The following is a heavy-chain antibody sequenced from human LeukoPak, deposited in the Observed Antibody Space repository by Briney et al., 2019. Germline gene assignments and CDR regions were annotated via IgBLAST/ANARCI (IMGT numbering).Heavy chain of an antibody. D-gene: IGHD5-18*01. CDR2: ISSSGSTI. Sequence: PGGSLRLSCAASAFTFSDYYMSWIRQAPGKGLEWVSYISSSGSTIYYADSVKGRFTISRDNAKNSLYLQMNSLRAEDTAVYYCARDNRGGYSYGSVDYWGQGTLVTVSS. V-gene: IGHV3-11*04. CDR3: ARDNRGGYSYGSVDY. J-gene: IGHJ4*02. CDR1: AFTFSDYY.